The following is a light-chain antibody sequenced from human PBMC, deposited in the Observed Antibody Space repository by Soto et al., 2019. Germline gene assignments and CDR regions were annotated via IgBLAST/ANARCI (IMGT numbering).Light chain of an antibody. CDR3: SSYTSSSNPFV. V-gene: IGLV2-14*01. Sequence: QSALTQPASVSGSPGQSITISCTGTSSDVGGYNYVSWYQQHPGKAPKLMIYDVSNRPSGVSNRFSGSKSGNTASLTISVLQAEDEADYYCSSYTSSSNPFVFGTGTKLTVL. CDR1: SSDVGGYNY. J-gene: IGLJ1*01. CDR2: DVS.